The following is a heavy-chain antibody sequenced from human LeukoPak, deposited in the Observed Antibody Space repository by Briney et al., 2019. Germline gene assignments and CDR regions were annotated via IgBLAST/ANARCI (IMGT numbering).Heavy chain of an antibody. V-gene: IGHV4-39*07. CDR3: ARGPGDWWLLYYYYYYMDV. D-gene: IGHD5-12*01. CDR2: IYHSGST. J-gene: IGHJ6*03. Sequence: SETLSLTCTVSGGSISSSSYYWAWIRQPPGKGLEWIGYIYHSGSTYYNPSLKSRVTISVDTSKNQFSLKLSSVTAADTAVYYCARGPGDWWLLYYYYYYMDVWGKGTTVTVSS. CDR1: GGSISSSSYY.